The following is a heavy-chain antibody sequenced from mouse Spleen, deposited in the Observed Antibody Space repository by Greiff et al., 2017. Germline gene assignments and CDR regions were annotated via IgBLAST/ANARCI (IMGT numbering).Heavy chain of an antibody. Sequence: LEESGAELMKPGASVKLSCTATGYTFTGYWIEWVKQRPGNGLEWIGEILPGSGSTNYTEKFKGKATFTADTSSNTAYMQLSSLTTEDSAIYYCARKYGNYVGFWGQGTTGTGS. CDR1: GYTFTGYW. V-gene: IGHV1-9*01. J-gene: IGHJ2*01. D-gene: IGHD2-10*02. CDR3: ARKYGNYVGF. CDR2: ILPGSGST.